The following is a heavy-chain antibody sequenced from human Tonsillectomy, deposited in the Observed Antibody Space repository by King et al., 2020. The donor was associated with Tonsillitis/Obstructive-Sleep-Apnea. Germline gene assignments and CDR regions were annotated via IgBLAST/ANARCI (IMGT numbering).Heavy chain of an antibody. CDR3: ATLGGRGDCSGGSCTPLNWFDP. CDR1: GYTLADSF. D-gene: IGHD2-15*01. Sequence: QLVQSGAEVKKPGASVKVSCKVSGYTLADSFMHWVRRAPGKGLEWLGGVDPEDGETIYAHKFKGRVTMTEDTSTDTAYMELSSLRAEDTAVYYCATLGGRGDCSGGSCTPLNWFDPWGQGTLVTVSS. V-gene: IGHV1-24*01. J-gene: IGHJ5*02. CDR2: VDPEDGET.